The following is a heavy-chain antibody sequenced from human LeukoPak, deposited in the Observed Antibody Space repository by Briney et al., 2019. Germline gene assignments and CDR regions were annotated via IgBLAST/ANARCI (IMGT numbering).Heavy chain of an antibody. CDR1: GGSFSGYY. J-gene: IGHJ4*02. V-gene: IGHV4-34*01. D-gene: IGHD5-18*01. CDR2: INHSGST. CDR3: ARGLTPHVDTAMVTFDY. Sequence: SETLSLTCAVYGGSFSGYYWSWIRQPPGKGLEWIGEINHSGSTNYNPSLKSRVTISVDTSKNQFSLKLSSVTAADTAVYYCARGLTPHVDTAMVTFDYWGQGSLVTVSS.